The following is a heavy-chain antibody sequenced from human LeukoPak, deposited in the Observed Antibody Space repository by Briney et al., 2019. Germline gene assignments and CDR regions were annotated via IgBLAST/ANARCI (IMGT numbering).Heavy chain of an antibody. CDR3: ARDLSEEYSTDY. V-gene: IGHV3-30-3*01. CDR2: ISYDGNVK. Sequence: GGSLRLSCAVSGFTFRNYAIHWVRQAPGKGLEWVAFISYDGNVKYYTDSVKGRFTISRDNSRNTLDLQMNSLRPEDTAIYYCARDLSEEYSTDYWGQGTLVTVSS. J-gene: IGHJ4*02. CDR1: GFTFRNYA. D-gene: IGHD1-26*01.